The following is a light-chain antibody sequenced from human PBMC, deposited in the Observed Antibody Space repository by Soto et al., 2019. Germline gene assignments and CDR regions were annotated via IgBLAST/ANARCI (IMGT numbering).Light chain of an antibody. Sequence: AIQLTQSPSSVSASVGDRITITCRASQDIRTFLAWYQQKPGKAPQLLIDKASTLQSGVPSRFSGSASGTDFTLTISSLQPEDFATYSCQQFYIFPVTFGQGTRLEIK. CDR3: QQFYIFPVT. V-gene: IGKV1-13*02. J-gene: IGKJ5*01. CDR2: KAS. CDR1: QDIRTF.